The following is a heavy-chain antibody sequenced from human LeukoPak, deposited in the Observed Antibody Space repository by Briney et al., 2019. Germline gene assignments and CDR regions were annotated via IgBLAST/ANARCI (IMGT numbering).Heavy chain of an antibody. J-gene: IGHJ4*02. CDR1: GFTFRSYE. Sequence: PGGSLRLSCAASGFTFRSYEMNWVRQAPGRGLEWVSAITGSGAFTDYADSVKGRFTISRDNPKNTLYLQMNSLRAEDTAVYYCAKRSAESSGYFDYWGQGTLVTVSS. V-gene: IGHV3-23*01. CDR2: ITGSGAFT. CDR3: AKRSAESSGYFDY. D-gene: IGHD6-19*01.